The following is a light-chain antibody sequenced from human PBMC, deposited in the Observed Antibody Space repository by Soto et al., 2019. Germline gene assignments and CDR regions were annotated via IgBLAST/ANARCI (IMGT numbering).Light chain of an antibody. J-gene: IGKJ2*01. CDR2: WAS. CDR1: QTISGT. Sequence: EIVMTQSPATLSVSPGGRATLSCRASQTISGTLAWYQQKPGQPPKLLIYWASTRESGVPDRFSGSGSGTDFTLTISSLQAEDVAVYYCQQYYSTPYTFGQGTKLEIK. V-gene: IGKV4-1*01. CDR3: QQYYSTPYT.